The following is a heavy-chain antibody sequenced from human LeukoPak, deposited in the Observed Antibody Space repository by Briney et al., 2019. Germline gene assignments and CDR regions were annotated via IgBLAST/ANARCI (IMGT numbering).Heavy chain of an antibody. Sequence: PSETLSLTCIVSSGSINNHYWSWIRQPPGKGLEWTGYIYDSWNTNYNPSLKSRVTISIDTSKNQFSLNLTSVTAADTAVYYCARDQIGYGLDYWGQGTLVTVSS. V-gene: IGHV4-59*11. D-gene: IGHD5-18*01. CDR3: ARDQIGYGLDY. CDR2: IYDSWNT. J-gene: IGHJ4*02. CDR1: SGSINNHY.